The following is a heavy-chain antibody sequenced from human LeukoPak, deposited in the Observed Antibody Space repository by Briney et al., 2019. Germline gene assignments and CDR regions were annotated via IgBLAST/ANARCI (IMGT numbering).Heavy chain of an antibody. D-gene: IGHD3-10*02. Sequence: GGSLRLSCAASGFTFSSYEMNWVRQAPGKGREGVSYISRSGSTRYYADSVKGRFTISRDNAKNSLYLQMNSLRAEDTAVYYCAELGITMIGGVWGKGTTVTISS. CDR2: ISRSGSTR. CDR3: AELGITMIGGV. V-gene: IGHV3-48*03. J-gene: IGHJ6*04. CDR1: GFTFSSYE.